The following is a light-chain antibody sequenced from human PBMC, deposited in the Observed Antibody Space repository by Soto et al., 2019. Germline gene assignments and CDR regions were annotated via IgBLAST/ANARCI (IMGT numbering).Light chain of an antibody. CDR2: GAS. CDR3: QQYNNWPPWT. CDR1: QSISSY. J-gene: IGKJ1*01. Sequence: EIVMTQSPATLSVSPGERATLSCSASQSISSYLAWYQQRPGQAPRLLIYGASTRATGSPARFSGSGSGTEFTLTISSLQSEDFAVYYCQQYNNWPPWTFGQGTKVEIK. V-gene: IGKV3-15*01.